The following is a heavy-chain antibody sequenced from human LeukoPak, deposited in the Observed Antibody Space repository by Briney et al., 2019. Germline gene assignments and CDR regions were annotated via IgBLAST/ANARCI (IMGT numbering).Heavy chain of an antibody. CDR3: ARELYYDILTGYYAY. J-gene: IGHJ4*02. Sequence: SETLSLTCTVSGGSISSYYWSWIRQPPGKGLEWIGSIYYSGSTYYNPSLKSRVTISVDTSKNQFSLKLSSVTAADTAVYYCARELYYDILTGYYAYWGQGTLVTVSS. CDR1: GGSISSYY. D-gene: IGHD3-9*01. V-gene: IGHV4-59*05. CDR2: IYYSGST.